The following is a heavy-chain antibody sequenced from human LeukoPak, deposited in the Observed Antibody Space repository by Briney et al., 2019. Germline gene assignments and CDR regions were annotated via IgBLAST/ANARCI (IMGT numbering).Heavy chain of an antibody. CDR2: ISGYNGNT. CDR1: GYTFTSYC. Sequence: ASVKVSCKASGYTFTSYCISWVRHPPAQGLEWMGWISGYNGNTNYVQKLQGRVTMTTDTSPSTAYMELRSLRPDDTAVYYCARVLGGSNSEPPDPWGQGTLVTVSS. V-gene: IGHV1-18*01. J-gene: IGHJ5*02. D-gene: IGHD1-26*01. CDR3: ARVLGGSNSEPPDP.